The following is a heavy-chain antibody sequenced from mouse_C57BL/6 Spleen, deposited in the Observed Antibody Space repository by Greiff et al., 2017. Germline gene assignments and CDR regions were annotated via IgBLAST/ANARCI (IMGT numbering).Heavy chain of an antibody. V-gene: IGHV5-4*01. CDR3: ARDPTGPGAMDY. J-gene: IGHJ4*01. Sequence: EVMLVESGGGLVKPGGSLKLSCAASGFTFSSYAMSWVRQTPEKRLEWVATISDGGSYTYYPDNVKGRFTISRDNAKNNLYMQMSHLKAVYTAMCYCARDPTGPGAMDYWGQGTSVTVSS. CDR2: ISDGGSYT. D-gene: IGHD4-1*01. CDR1: GFTFSSYA.